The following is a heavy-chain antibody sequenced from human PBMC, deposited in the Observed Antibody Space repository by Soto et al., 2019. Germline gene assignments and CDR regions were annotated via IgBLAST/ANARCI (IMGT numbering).Heavy chain of an antibody. CDR2: IYYSGST. Sequence: LSLTCTVSGGSISSGGYYWSWIRQHPGKGLEWIGYIYYSGSTYYNPSLKSRVTISVDTSKNQFSLKLSSVTAADTAVYYCARDQGYYYDSSGPRGGFDIWGQGTMVTVSS. J-gene: IGHJ3*02. D-gene: IGHD3-22*01. CDR3: ARDQGYYYDSSGPRGGFDI. CDR1: GGSISSGGYY. V-gene: IGHV4-31*02.